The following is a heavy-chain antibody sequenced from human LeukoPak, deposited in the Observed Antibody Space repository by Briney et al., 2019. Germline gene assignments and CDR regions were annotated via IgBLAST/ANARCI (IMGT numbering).Heavy chain of an antibody. CDR2: IYYSGST. CDR1: GGSISSGGYY. J-gene: IGHJ4*02. D-gene: IGHD3-10*01. CDR3: ARGPWMVRGVIDPPYFDY. Sequence: SQTLSLTCTVSGGSISSGGYYWSWIRQHPGKGLEWIGYIYYSGSTYYNPSLKSRVTISVDTSKNQFSLKLSSVTAADTAVYYCARGPWMVRGVIDPPYFDYWGQGTLVTVSS. V-gene: IGHV4-31*03.